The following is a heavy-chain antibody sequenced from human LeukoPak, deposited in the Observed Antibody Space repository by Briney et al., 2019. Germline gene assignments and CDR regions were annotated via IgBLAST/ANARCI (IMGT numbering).Heavy chain of an antibody. V-gene: IGHV1-18*01. Sequence: ASVKVSCKAPGYTFTSYGISWVRQAPGQGLEWMGWISAYNGNTNYAQKLQGRVTMTTDTSTSTAYMELRSLRSDDTAVYYCARDQRRCSSTSCPFDYWGQGTLVTVSS. CDR2: ISAYNGNT. CDR1: GYTFTSYG. D-gene: IGHD2-2*01. J-gene: IGHJ4*02. CDR3: ARDQRRCSSTSCPFDY.